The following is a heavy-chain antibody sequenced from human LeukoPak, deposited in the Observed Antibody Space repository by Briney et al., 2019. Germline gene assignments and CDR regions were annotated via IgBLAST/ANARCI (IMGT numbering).Heavy chain of an antibody. CDR3: ARARPVDY. Sequence: GGSLRLSCGASGFTFSIYGVHWVRQAPGKGLEWVSYISSSSGTIYYADSVKGRFTIARDNAKNSLYLQMNSLRAEDTAVYYCARARPVDYWGQGTLVTVSS. CDR2: ISSSSGTI. J-gene: IGHJ4*02. V-gene: IGHV3-48*04. CDR1: GFTFSIYG.